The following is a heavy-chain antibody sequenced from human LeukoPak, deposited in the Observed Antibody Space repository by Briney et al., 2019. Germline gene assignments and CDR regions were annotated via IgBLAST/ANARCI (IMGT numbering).Heavy chain of an antibody. Sequence: PGGSLRLSCAASGFTVSRNYMNWVRQAPGKGLEYVSPKGLEYVSAITSNGGNTYYADSVKGRFTISRDNSKNTLYLQMSSLKAEDTAVYYCVQRFGAWGQGTLVTVSS. CDR1: GFTVSRNY. V-gene: IGHV3-64D*09. D-gene: IGHD3-10*01. CDR2: ITSNGGNT. J-gene: IGHJ5*02. CDR3: VQRFGA.